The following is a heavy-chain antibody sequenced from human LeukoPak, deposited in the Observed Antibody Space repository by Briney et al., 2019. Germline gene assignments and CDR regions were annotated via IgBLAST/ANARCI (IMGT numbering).Heavy chain of an antibody. CDR2: IIPIFGTA. Sequence: GASVKVSCKASGYSFTEYYMYWVRQAPGQGLEWMGGIIPIFGTANYAQKFQGRVTITADESTSTAYMELSSLRSEDTAVYYCARDHSHYYYDSSGYYYPHYWGQGTLVTVSS. J-gene: IGHJ4*02. D-gene: IGHD3-22*01. CDR3: ARDHSHYYYDSSGYYYPHY. V-gene: IGHV1-69*13. CDR1: GYSFTEYY.